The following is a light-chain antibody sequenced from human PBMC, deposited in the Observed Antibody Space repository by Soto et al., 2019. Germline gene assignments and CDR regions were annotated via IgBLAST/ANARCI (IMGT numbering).Light chain of an antibody. CDR1: QSLSAG. CDR3: QQYDTCPLT. J-gene: IGKJ4*01. V-gene: IGKV1-5*03. CDR2: RAS. Sequence: DIQLTQSPSTLSASVGDRVTITCRAGQSLSAGLAWYQQIPGTAPKLLIYRASSLEDGAPSRFSGSGSVTEFTLTISSLQPDDFATYYCQQYDTCPLTSGGGTKVEIK.